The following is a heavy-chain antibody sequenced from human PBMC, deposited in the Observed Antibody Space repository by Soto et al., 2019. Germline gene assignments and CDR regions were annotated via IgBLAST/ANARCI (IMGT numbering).Heavy chain of an antibody. V-gene: IGHV4-30-4*01. Sequence: SETLSLTCTVSGDSISSGDYYWSWIRQPPGKGLEWIGCIYYSGNTYYNPSLKSRVTISVDTSKNQFSLKLSSVTAADTAVYYCARDSVNRAAATGGDFDYWGQGTLVTVSS. J-gene: IGHJ4*02. CDR1: GDSISSGDYY. CDR2: IYYSGNT. D-gene: IGHD6-13*01. CDR3: ARDSVNRAAATGGDFDY.